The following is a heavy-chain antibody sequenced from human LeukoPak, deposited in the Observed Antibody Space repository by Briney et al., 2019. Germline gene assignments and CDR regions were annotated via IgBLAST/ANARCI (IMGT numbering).Heavy chain of an antibody. CDR3: AKRGAGGKLFDY. Sequence: GGSLRLSCVASGFTFSSYAMSWVRQAPGKGLEWVSAITGDGDTTYYADSVRGRFTVSRDNSKNTLYLQVNSLRAEDTAVYYCAKRGAGGKLFDYWGQGTLVTVSS. CDR1: GFTFSSYA. D-gene: IGHD6-13*01. CDR2: ITGDGDTT. J-gene: IGHJ4*02. V-gene: IGHV3-23*01.